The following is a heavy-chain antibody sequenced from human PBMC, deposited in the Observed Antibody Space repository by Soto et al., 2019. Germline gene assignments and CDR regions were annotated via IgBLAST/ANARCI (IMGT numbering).Heavy chain of an antibody. D-gene: IGHD1-26*01. CDR3: ARMSGSYWDYYYGMDV. CDR2: IYYSGST. Sequence: SETLSLTCTVSGGSISSGGYYWSWIRQHPGKGLEWIGYIYYSGSTYYNPSLKSRVTISVDTSKNQFSLKLSSVTAADTVVYYCARMSGSYWDYYYGMDVWGQGTTVT. J-gene: IGHJ6*02. V-gene: IGHV4-31*03. CDR1: GGSISSGGYY.